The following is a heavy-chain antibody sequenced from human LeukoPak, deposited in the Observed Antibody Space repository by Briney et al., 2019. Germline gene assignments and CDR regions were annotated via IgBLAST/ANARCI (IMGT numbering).Heavy chain of an antibody. Sequence: ASVKVSCKASGYTFTSYGISWVRQAPGQGLEWMGWISAYNGNTNYAQKLQGRVTMTTDTSTSTAYMELRSLRSDDTAVYYCARYIHPQGLVGYAMDVWGQGTTVTVSS. J-gene: IGHJ6*02. V-gene: IGHV1-18*01. CDR1: GYTFTSYG. D-gene: IGHD2-15*01. CDR2: ISAYNGNT. CDR3: ARYIHPQGLVGYAMDV.